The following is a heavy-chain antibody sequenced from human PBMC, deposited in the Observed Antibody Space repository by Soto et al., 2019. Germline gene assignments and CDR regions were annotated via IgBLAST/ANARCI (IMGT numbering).Heavy chain of an antibody. CDR2: VDYAGTT. CDR1: GASITDSRYF. CDR3: ATRILRPSDY. Sequence: QLHLQESGPGLVNPSETLSLTCTVSGASITDSRYFWGWIRQPPGKGLEWIATVDYAGTTYYNSSLNGRVTISVDTSKNQFSLRLDSVTAADTAVYYCATRILRPSDYWGQGILVTVSS. J-gene: IGHJ4*02. V-gene: IGHV4-39*01.